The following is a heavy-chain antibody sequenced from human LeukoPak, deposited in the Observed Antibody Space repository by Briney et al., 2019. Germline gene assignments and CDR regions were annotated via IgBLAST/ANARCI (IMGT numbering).Heavy chain of an antibody. CDR1: GFTFITFA. CDR3: ARRAAAGNVDY. Sequence: GGSLRLSCSASGFTFITFAMNWVRQAPGKGLEWVSAISGSGGSTYYADSVKGRFTIPRDNSRNTLYLQMNSLRAEDTAVYYCARRAAAGNVDYWGQGTLVAVSS. D-gene: IGHD6-13*01. J-gene: IGHJ4*02. CDR2: ISGSGGST. V-gene: IGHV3-23*01.